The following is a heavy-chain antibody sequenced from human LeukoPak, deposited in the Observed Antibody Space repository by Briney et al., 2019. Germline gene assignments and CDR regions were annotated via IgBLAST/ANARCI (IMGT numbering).Heavy chain of an antibody. J-gene: IGHJ4*02. Sequence: SQTPSLTCTVSGGSISSGSYYWSWIRQPAGKGLEWIGRIYNSGNTNYNPSLKSRVTISVDTSKNQFSLKLSSVTAADTAVYYCARDHYYYDSTGYYYLDYWGQGTLVTVSS. V-gene: IGHV4-61*02. CDR2: IYNSGNT. CDR3: ARDHYYYDSTGYYYLDY. CDR1: GGSISSGSYY. D-gene: IGHD3-22*01.